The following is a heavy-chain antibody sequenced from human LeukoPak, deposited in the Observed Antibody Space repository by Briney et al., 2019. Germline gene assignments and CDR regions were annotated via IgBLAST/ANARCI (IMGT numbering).Heavy chain of an antibody. V-gene: IGHV4-39*01. CDR2: ISYSGNT. CDR3: ARLAGSSWADIDY. Sequence: SETLSLTCTVSGGSISSSDFYWGWIRQPPGKGLEWIGSISYSGNTYYNPSLKSRVTISVDTSKNQLSVKLTSVTAADTAVYYCARLAGSSWADIDYWGQGTLVTVSS. D-gene: IGHD6-13*01. J-gene: IGHJ4*02. CDR1: GGSISSSDFY.